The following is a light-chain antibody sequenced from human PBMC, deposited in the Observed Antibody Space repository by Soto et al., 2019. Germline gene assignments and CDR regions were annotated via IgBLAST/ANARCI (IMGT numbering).Light chain of an antibody. Sequence: QSVLTQPPSVSGTPGQSVTISCSGSRSNIGSGYVYWYRQLPGTAPKVLIYRTTQRPSGVPDRISGSRSGTSASLAIGGLPSDDGADYYCAAWDDRLKGVIFGGGTKLTV. CDR3: AAWDDRLKGVI. J-gene: IGLJ2*01. CDR1: RSNIGSGY. V-gene: IGLV1-47*01. CDR2: RTT.